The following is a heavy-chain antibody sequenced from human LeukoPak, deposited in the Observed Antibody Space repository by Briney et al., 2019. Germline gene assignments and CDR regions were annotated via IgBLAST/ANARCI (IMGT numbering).Heavy chain of an antibody. CDR3: ARRSHHCDGGRCHFGFDY. V-gene: IGHV6-1*01. CDR2: TYYRSKWYN. CDR1: GDSVSSNSAA. D-gene: IGHD2-15*01. J-gene: IGHJ4*02. Sequence: SQTLSLTCAISGDSVSSNSAAWNWIRQSPSRGLEWLGRTYYRSKWYNDYAVSVKSRITINPDTSKNLFSLKLSSVTATDTAVYYCARRSHHCDGGRCHFGFDYWGQGTLVTVSS.